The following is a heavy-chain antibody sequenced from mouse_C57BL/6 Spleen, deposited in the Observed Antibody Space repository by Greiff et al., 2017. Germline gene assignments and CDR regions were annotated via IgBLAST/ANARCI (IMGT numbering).Heavy chain of an antibody. J-gene: IGHJ3*01. CDR1: GYAFSSYW. CDR2: IYPGDGDT. V-gene: IGHV1-80*01. CDR3: ARWAAQATPFAY. D-gene: IGHD3-2*02. Sequence: VKLMESGAELVKPGASVKISCKASGYAFSSYWMNWVKQRPGKGLEWIGQIYPGDGDTNYNGKFKGKATLTADKSSSTAYMQLSSLTSEDSAVYFCARWAAQATPFAYWGQGTLVTVSA.